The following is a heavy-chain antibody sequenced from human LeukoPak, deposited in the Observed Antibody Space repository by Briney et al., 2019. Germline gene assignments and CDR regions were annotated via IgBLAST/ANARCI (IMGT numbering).Heavy chain of an antibody. Sequence: GRSLRLSCAASGFTFSSYGMHWVRQAPGKGLEWVAVIWYDGSNKYYADSFKGRFTISRDNSKNTLYLQMNSLRAEDTAVYYCAKGNHYYYDSSGYYPLDYWGQGTLVTVSS. D-gene: IGHD3-22*01. CDR2: IWYDGSNK. CDR3: AKGNHYYYDSSGYYPLDY. J-gene: IGHJ4*02. CDR1: GFTFSSYG. V-gene: IGHV3-33*06.